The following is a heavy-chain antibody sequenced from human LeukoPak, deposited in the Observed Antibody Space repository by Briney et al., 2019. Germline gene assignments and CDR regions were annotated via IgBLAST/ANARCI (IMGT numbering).Heavy chain of an antibody. CDR3: AKYAVRPPVDV. D-gene: IGHD3-16*02. Sequence: GVGLRFSCPVSGYNFTEFWIAWVGPLRVKGLEWRGWIDSSDLYIKYSMSFQGQVNFPADKSINTAYLHWSSLQASDGAVNYFAKYAVRPPVDVWGRGTLVTVSS. CDR2: IDSSDLYI. CDR1: GYNFTEFW. J-gene: IGHJ4*02. V-gene: IGHV5-10-1*04.